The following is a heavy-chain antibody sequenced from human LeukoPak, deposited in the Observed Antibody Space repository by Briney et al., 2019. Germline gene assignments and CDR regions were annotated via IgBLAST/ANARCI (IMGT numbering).Heavy chain of an antibody. CDR2: FDPEDGET. CDR3: ATAMVSRGAFDI. CDR1: GYTLTELS. D-gene: IGHD2-8*01. V-gene: IGHV1-24*01. J-gene: IGHJ3*02. Sequence: ASVKVSCKVSGYTLTELSMHWVRQAPGKGLEWMGGFDPEDGETIYAQKFQGRVTMTEDTSTDTAYMELSSLRSEDTAVYYCATAMVSRGAFDIWGQGTMVTVSS.